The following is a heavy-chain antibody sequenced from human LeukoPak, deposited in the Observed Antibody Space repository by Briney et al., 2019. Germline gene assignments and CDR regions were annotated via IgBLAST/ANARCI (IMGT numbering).Heavy chain of an antibody. J-gene: IGHJ4*02. CDR1: GFTFSSYA. Sequence: GGSLRLSCAASGFTFSSYAMSWVRQAPGKGLEWVSAISGSGGSTYYADSVKGRFTISRDNAKNSLYLQMNSLRAEDTAVYYCARADEYSSSSEVYWGQGTLVTVSS. CDR2: ISGSGGST. CDR3: ARADEYSSSSEVY. V-gene: IGHV3-23*01. D-gene: IGHD6-6*01.